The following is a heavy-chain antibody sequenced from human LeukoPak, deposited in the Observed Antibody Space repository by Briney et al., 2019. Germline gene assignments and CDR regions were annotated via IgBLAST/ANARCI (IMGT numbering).Heavy chain of an antibody. CDR2: ISGSGGST. Sequence: GGSLRLSCAASGFTFSSYAMSWVRQAPGKGLEWVSAISGSGGSTYYADSVKGRFTISRDSSKNTLYLQMNSLRAEDTAVYYCTRVPAVAGYYYYYGMDVWGQGTTVTVSS. D-gene: IGHD6-19*01. V-gene: IGHV3-23*01. J-gene: IGHJ6*02. CDR1: GFTFSSYA. CDR3: TRVPAVAGYYYYYGMDV.